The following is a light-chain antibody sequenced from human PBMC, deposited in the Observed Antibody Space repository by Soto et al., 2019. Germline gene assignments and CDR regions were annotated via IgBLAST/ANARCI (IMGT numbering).Light chain of an antibody. CDR1: KLGDKY. CDR3: QAWDSSTGI. CDR2: QDI. J-gene: IGLJ2*01. V-gene: IGLV3-1*01. Sequence: SYELTQPPSVSVSPGQTASITCSGDKLGDKYVCWYQQKPGQSPVLVIYQDIKRPSGIPERFSGSNSGNTATLTISGTQPMDEADDYCQAWDSSTGIFGGGTKVTVL.